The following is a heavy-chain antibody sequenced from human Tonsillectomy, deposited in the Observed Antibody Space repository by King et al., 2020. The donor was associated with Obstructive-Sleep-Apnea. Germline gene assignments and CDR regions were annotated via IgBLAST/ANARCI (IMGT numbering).Heavy chain of an antibody. CDR1: GGSISSSSYY. CDR3: ARHIWSGYHTNWFDP. Sequence: PLQESGPGLVKPSETLSLTCTVSGGSISSSSYYWGWIRQPPGKGLEWIGSIYYSGSTYYNPSLKSRVTISVDTSKNQFSLKLSSVTAADTAVYYCARHIWSGYHTNWFDPWGQGTLVTVSS. CDR2: IYYSGST. D-gene: IGHD3-3*02. V-gene: IGHV4-39*07. J-gene: IGHJ5*02.